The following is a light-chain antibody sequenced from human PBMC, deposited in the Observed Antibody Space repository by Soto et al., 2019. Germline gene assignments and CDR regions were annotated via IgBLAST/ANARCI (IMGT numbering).Light chain of an antibody. J-gene: IGKJ1*01. CDR2: AAS. CDR1: QGISNY. CDR3: QKYNSAPTWT. Sequence: DIQMTQSPSSLSASVGDRVTITCRAIQGISNYLSWYQQKPGKVPKLLIYAASTLQSGVPSRFSGSGSETDFTLTISSLQPEDVATYYCQKYNSAPTWTFGQGTKVEIK. V-gene: IGKV1-27*01.